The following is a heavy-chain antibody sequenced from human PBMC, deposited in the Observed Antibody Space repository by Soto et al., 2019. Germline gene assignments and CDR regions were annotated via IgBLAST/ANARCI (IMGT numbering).Heavy chain of an antibody. Sequence: ETLSLTCTVSGGSISNYYWSWIRQPPGKGLEWIGYIYYSGSTYYNPSLKSRVTISVDTSKNQFSLKLGSVTAADTAVYYCARVSVVRGVIITTSYYYYGMDVWGQGTTVTVSS. CDR1: GGSISNYY. D-gene: IGHD3-10*01. CDR3: ARVSVVRGVIITTSYYYYGMDV. V-gene: IGHV4-59*01. CDR2: IYYSGST. J-gene: IGHJ6*02.